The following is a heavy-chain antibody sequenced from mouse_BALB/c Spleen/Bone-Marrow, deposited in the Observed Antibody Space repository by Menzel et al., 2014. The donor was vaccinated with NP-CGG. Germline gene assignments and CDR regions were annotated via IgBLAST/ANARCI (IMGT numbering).Heavy chain of an antibody. Sequence: EVKVEESGPSLVKPSQTLSLTCSVTGDSIXSGYWNWIRKFPGNKLEYMGYISYSGNTYYNPSLKSRISITRDTSKNQYYLQLNSVTTEDTATYYCATYDGYCFDYWGQGTTLTVSS. CDR2: ISYSGNT. J-gene: IGHJ2*01. CDR3: ATYDGYCFDY. V-gene: IGHV3-8*02. D-gene: IGHD2-3*01. CDR1: GDSIXSGY.